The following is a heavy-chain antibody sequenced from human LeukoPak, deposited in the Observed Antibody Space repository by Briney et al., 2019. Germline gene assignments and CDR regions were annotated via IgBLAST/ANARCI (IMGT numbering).Heavy chain of an antibody. CDR1: GYTFTSYG. J-gene: IGHJ4*02. CDR3: ASWRYCSGGSCYTYFDY. V-gene: IGHV1-69*05. D-gene: IGHD2-15*01. CDR2: IIPIFGTA. Sequence: ASVKVSCKASGYTFTSYGISWVRQAPGQGLEWMGGIIPIFGTANYAQKFQGRVTITTDESTSTAYMELSSLRSEDTAVYYCASWRYCSGGSCYTYFDYWGQGTLVTVSS.